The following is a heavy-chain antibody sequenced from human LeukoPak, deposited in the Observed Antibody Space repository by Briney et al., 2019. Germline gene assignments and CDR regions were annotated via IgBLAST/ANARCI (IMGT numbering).Heavy chain of an antibody. CDR3: ARDLKYGSGYPDAFDI. D-gene: IGHD3-22*01. Sequence: SETLSLTCTVSGGSISSYYWSWIRQPPGKGLEWIGYIYYSGSTNYNPSLKSRVTISVDTSKNQFSLKLSSVTAADTAVYYCARDLKYGSGYPDAFDIWGQGTMVTVS. J-gene: IGHJ3*02. CDR1: GGSISSYY. V-gene: IGHV4-59*01. CDR2: IYYSGST.